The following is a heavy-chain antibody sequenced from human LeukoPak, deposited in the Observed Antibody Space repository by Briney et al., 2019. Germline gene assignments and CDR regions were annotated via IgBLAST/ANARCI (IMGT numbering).Heavy chain of an antibody. CDR3: ARDAYSGYYFDY. D-gene: IGHD5-12*01. J-gene: IGHJ4*02. V-gene: IGHV3-11*01. CDR1: GFTFSDYY. Sequence: GGSLRLSCAASGFTFSDYYMSWIRQAPGKGLERVSYISSSGSTIYYADSVKGRFTISRDNAKNSLYLQMNSLRAGDTAVYYCARDAYSGYYFDYWGQGTLVTVSS. CDR2: ISSSGSTI.